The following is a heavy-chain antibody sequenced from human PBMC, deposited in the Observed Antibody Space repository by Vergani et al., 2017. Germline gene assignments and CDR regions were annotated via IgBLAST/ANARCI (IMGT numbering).Heavy chain of an antibody. CDR2: ISSNGGST. CDR1: GFTFSSYA. Sequence: EVQLVESGGGLVQPGGSLRLSCAASGFTFSSYAMHWVRQAPGKGLEYVSAISSNGGSTYYANSVKGRFTISRDNSKNTLYLQMGSLRAEAMAVYYCARERLSGWGHFYDYWGQGTLVTVSS. D-gene: IGHD3-16*01. J-gene: IGHJ4*02. V-gene: IGHV3-64*01. CDR3: ARERLSGWGHFYDY.